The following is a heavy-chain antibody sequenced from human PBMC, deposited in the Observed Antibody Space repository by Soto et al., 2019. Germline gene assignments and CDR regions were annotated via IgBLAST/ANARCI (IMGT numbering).Heavy chain of an antibody. CDR3: AHRRYGGSYHDFDY. Sequence: QITLKESGPTLVKPTQPLTLTCSFSGFSVSTRGVGVGWIRQPPGKALEWLALIYWDDDKRYSSSLKSRLTITKDTSKNQVVLTMTNMDPVDTATYFCAHRRYGGSYHDFDYWGQGTLVTVSS. J-gene: IGHJ4*02. CDR1: GFSVSTRGVG. D-gene: IGHD1-26*01. CDR2: IYWDDDK. V-gene: IGHV2-5*02.